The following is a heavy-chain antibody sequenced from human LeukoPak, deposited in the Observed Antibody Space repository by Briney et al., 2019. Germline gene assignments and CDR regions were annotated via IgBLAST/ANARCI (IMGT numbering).Heavy chain of an antibody. CDR2: ISSSSSYI. CDR3: ARDGGGYRFYNWFDP. Sequence: PGGSLRLSCAVSGFTFSHAWMSWVRQAPGKGLEWVSFISSSSSYIHYADSVKGRFTISRDNAKNSLYLQMNSLRAEDTAVYYCARDGGGYRFYNWFDPWGQGTLVTVSS. D-gene: IGHD5-12*01. V-gene: IGHV3-21*01. CDR1: GFTFSHAW. J-gene: IGHJ5*02.